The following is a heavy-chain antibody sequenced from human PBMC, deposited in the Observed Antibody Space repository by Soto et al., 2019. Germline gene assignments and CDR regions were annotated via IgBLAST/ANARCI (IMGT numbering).Heavy chain of an antibody. CDR2: ISGSGGST. D-gene: IGHD4-17*01. J-gene: IGHJ3*02. CDR1: GFTFSSYA. V-gene: IGHV3-23*01. CDR3: AKVWYGDYALDAFDI. Sequence: GGSLRLSCAASGFTFSSYAMSWVRQAPGKGLEWVPAISGSGGSTYYADSVKGRFTISRDNSKNTLYLQMNSLRAEDTAVYYCAKVWYGDYALDAFDIWGQGTMVTVSS.